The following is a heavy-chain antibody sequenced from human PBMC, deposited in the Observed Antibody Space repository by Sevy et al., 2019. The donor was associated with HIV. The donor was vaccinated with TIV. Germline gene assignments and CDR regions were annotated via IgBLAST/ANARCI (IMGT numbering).Heavy chain of an antibody. Sequence: GALRLSCAASGFTFSSYGMHWVRQAPGKGLEWVAVISYDGSNKYYVDSVKGRFTISRDNPKNTLYLQMNSLRAEDTAVYYCAVPAVAGTSPFDYWGQGTLVTVSS. CDR3: AVPAVAGTSPFDY. V-gene: IGHV3-30*03. CDR2: ISYDGSNK. CDR1: GFTFSSYG. D-gene: IGHD6-19*01. J-gene: IGHJ4*02.